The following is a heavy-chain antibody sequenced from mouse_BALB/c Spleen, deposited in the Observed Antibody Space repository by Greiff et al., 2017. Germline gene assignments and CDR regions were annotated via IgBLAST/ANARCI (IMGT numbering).Heavy chain of an antibody. V-gene: IGHV5-6-3*01. D-gene: IGHD2-4*01. CDR3: ARAEDYDY. J-gene: IGHJ2*01. Sequence: EVMLVESGGGLVQPGGSLKLSCAASGFTFSSYGMSWVRQTPDKRLELVATINSNGGSTYYPDSVKGRFTISRDNAENTLYLQMNSLKSEDTAMYYCARAEDYDYWGQGTTLTVSS. CDR1: GFTFSSYG. CDR2: INSNGGST.